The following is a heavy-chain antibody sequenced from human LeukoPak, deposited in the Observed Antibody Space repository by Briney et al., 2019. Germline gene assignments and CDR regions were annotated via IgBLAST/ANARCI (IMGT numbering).Heavy chain of an antibody. J-gene: IGHJ4*02. CDR2: VSAIGDAT. CDR1: GFTFSSYG. CDR3: AKVGELGATSDYFDY. D-gene: IGHD1-26*01. Sequence: GGSLRLSCAASGFTFSSYGMGWVRQAPGKGLEWVSSVSAIGDATYYADSVEGRFTISRDNTKKTMYLQISRLRAEDTAIYFCAKVGELGATSDYFDYWGQGALVTVSS. V-gene: IGHV3-23*01.